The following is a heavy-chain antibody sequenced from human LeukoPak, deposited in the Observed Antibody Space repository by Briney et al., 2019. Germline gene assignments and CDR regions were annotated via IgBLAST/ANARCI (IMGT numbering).Heavy chain of an antibody. J-gene: IGHJ4*02. CDR1: GGSISSSSYY. Sequence: SETLSLTCTVSGGSISSSSYYWGWIRQPPGKGLEWIGSIYYSGSTYYNPSLKSRVTISVDTSKNQFSLKLSSVTAADTAVYYCARVLKAVAGKFDYWGQGTLVTVSS. CDR3: ARVLKAVAGKFDY. CDR2: IYYSGST. D-gene: IGHD6-19*01. V-gene: IGHV4-39*07.